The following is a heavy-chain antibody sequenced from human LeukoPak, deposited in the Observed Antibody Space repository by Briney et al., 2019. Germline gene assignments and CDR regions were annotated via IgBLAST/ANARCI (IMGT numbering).Heavy chain of an antibody. CDR2: VSAYNGNT. CDR3: ARDAPQWRNAFDF. J-gene: IGHJ3*01. CDR1: GYTFTSYG. D-gene: IGHD6-19*01. Sequence: ASVKVSCKASGYTFTSYGICWVRQAPGQGLGWMGWVSAYNGNTNYAQKFQGRVTMTTDTSTSTAYMELRSLRSDDTAVYYCARDAPQWRNAFDFWGQGTMVTVSS. V-gene: IGHV1-18*01.